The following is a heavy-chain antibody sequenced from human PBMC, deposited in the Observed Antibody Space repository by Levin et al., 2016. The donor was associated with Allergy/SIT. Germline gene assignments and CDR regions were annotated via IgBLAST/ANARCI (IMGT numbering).Heavy chain of an antibody. D-gene: IGHD5-24*01. CDR3: ARVRVEMATIPLYYFDY. Sequence: WVRQAPGQGLEWMGWISAYNGNTNYAQKLQGRVTMTTDTSTSTAYMELRSLRSDDTAVYYCARVRVEMATIPLYYFDYWGQGTLVTVSS. V-gene: IGHV1-18*01. J-gene: IGHJ4*02. CDR2: ISAYNGNT.